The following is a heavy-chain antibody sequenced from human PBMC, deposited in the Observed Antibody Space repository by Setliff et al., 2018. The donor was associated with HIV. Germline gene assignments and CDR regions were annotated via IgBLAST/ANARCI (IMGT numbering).Heavy chain of an antibody. Sequence: GGSLRFSCAASGFTFSSYNMNWVRQAPGKGLEWVSSISSSSSYIYYADSVKGRFTISRDNAKNSLYLQMNSLRAEDTAVYYCARAYDDYDSDLDYWGQGTLVTVSS. CDR3: ARAYDDYDSDLDY. CDR2: ISSSSSYI. V-gene: IGHV3-21*01. CDR1: GFTFSSYN. D-gene: IGHD4-17*01. J-gene: IGHJ4*02.